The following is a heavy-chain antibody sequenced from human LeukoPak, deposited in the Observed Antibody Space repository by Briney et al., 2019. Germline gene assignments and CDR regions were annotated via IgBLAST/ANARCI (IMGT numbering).Heavy chain of an antibody. Sequence: GGSLRLSCAASRFTFSGSWMHWVRQAPGKGPVWVSRINSDGSSTYYADSVKGRFTISRDNTKNTLYLQMNSLRAEDTAVYYCARTDRFDYWGQGTLVAVSS. J-gene: IGHJ4*02. CDR1: RFTFSGSW. V-gene: IGHV3-74*01. CDR2: INSDGSST. CDR3: ARTDRFDY.